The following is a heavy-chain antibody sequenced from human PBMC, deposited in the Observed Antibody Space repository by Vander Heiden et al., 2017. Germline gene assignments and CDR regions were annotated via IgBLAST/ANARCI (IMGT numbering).Heavy chain of an antibody. D-gene: IGHD6-19*01. CDR3: AKDVRGSSRTAVAGGIDY. V-gene: IGHV3-23*01. J-gene: IGHJ4*02. CDR1: GFTFSSSA. CDR2: ISGSGGST. Sequence: EVQLLESGGGLVQPGGSLRLSCAASGFTFSSSAMSWVRQAPGKGLEWVSAISGSGGSTYYADSVKGRFTISRDNSKNTLYLQMNSLRAEDTAVYYCAKDVRGSSRTAVAGGIDYWGQGTLVTVSS.